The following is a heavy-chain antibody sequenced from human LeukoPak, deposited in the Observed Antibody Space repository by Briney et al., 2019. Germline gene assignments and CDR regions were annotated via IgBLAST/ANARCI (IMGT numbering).Heavy chain of an antibody. CDR3: VRDGGVSGYDLLDY. CDR1: GFIFSNYW. V-gene: IGHV3-7*01. J-gene: IGHJ4*02. D-gene: IGHD5-12*01. CDR2: INQDGSKE. Sequence: GGSLRLSCTASGFIFSNYWMTWVRQAPGKGLEWVAQINQDGSKEYYIDSVKARFSISRDNPRNSLSLQMNRLRAEDTAVYYCVRDGGVSGYDLLDYWGQGTLVTVSS.